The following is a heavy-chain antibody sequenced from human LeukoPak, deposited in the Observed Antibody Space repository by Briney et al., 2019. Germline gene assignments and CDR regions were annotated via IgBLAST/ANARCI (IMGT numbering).Heavy chain of an antibody. Sequence: ASVKVSCKASGYTFTGYYMHWVRQAPGQGLEGMGWINPNSGSTNYAQKFQGRVTMTRDTSISTAYMELSRLRSDDTAVYYCVRDPGSGYSFLYYFDYWGQGTLVTVSS. CDR3: VRDPGSGYSFLYYFDY. CDR1: GYTFTGYY. D-gene: IGHD5-18*01. J-gene: IGHJ4*02. V-gene: IGHV1-2*02. CDR2: INPNSGST.